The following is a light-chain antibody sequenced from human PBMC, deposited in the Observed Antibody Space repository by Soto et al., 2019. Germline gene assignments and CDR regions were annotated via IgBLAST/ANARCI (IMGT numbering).Light chain of an antibody. J-gene: IGLJ1*01. CDR1: SSDIGGYDY. Sequence: QSAPTQPASVSGSPGQSITISCTGTSSDIGGYDYVSWYQQYPGKAPKLIIYEIRSRPSGVSNRFSGSKSGSTASLTISGLQAEDEADYYCCSCTPTRSDVFGTGTKVTVL. CDR2: EIR. V-gene: IGLV2-14*01. CDR3: CSCTPTRSDV.